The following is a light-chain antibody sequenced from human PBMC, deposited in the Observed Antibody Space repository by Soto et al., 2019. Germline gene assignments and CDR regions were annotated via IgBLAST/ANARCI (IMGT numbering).Light chain of an antibody. V-gene: IGKV1-5*03. Sequence: DIQMSQSPSALSASIGDRVTITCRASQRISSWLAWYQQKPGKAPKLLIYKASSLEVGVPSRFSGSGSGTEFTLTISSLQPDDFATYYCQQYNSYSVTFGQGTKVAIK. J-gene: IGKJ1*01. CDR2: KAS. CDR3: QQYNSYSVT. CDR1: QRISSW.